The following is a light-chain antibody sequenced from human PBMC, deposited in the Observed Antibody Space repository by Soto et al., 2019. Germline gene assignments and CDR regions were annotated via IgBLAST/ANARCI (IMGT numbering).Light chain of an antibody. V-gene: IGLV2-14*01. J-gene: IGLJ1*01. Sequence: QSALTQPASVSGSPGQSITISCLGTSSDVGGYDYVSWYQQNPGKAPKLIIYEVINRPSGVSSRFSGSKSGNTASLTISGLQAEDEADYYCSSYTSDSTNVFGSGTKVTVL. CDR1: SSDVGGYDY. CDR3: SSYTSDSTNV. CDR2: EVI.